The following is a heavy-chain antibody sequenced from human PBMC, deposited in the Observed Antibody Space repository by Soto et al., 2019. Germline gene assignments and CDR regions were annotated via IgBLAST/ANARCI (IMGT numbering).Heavy chain of an antibody. CDR2: IYSGGST. Sequence: GGSLRVSCAASGFTVSSNYMSWVRQAPGKGLEWVSVIYSGGSTYYADSVKGRFTISRDNSKNTLYLQMNSLRAEDTAVYYCARSPSSSWGKYYYYYGMDVWGQGTTVTVSS. D-gene: IGHD6-13*01. J-gene: IGHJ6*02. CDR3: ARSPSSSWGKYYYYYGMDV. V-gene: IGHV3-53*01. CDR1: GFTVSSNY.